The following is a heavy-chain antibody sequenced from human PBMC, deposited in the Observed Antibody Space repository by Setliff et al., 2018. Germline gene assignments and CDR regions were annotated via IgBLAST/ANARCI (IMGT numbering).Heavy chain of an antibody. D-gene: IGHD5-12*01. CDR1: SGSISSATSY. Sequence: SETLSLTCIVSSGSISSATSYWNWIRQPAGKELEWIGRIYSIRSTNYNPSLKSRVTISLDTSNNQFSLKLSSVTAADTAVYYCAKVMATIIDAFDIWGQGTMVTVSS. J-gene: IGHJ3*02. CDR3: AKVMATIIDAFDI. CDR2: IYSIRST. V-gene: IGHV4-61*02.